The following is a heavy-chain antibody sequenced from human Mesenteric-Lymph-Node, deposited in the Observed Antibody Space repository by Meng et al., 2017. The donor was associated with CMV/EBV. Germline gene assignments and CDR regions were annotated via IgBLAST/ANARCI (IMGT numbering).Heavy chain of an antibody. CDR1: GDSISSSSYY. J-gene: IGHJ6*02. CDR3: GGEVYYGMDV. CDR2: TYYSGIYYSGST. Sequence: GSLRLSCTVSGDSISSSSYYWAWIRQPPGKGLEWIGNTYYSGIYYSGSTYYNPSVKSRVTISVDTSKNQFSLNLTSVTAADTAVYYCGGEVYYGMDVWGQGTTVTVSS. D-gene: IGHD2-21*01. V-gene: IGHV4-39*01.